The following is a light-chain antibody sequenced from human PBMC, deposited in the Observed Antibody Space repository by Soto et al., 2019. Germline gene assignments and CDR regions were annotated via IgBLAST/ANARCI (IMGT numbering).Light chain of an antibody. CDR1: QSVFNH. J-gene: IGKJ4*01. CDR2: DAS. CDR3: HQSSSTPLT. Sequence: DVQMTQSQSSLSASVGDSVTITCRASQSVFNHLSWFQQRPGKGPKLLIYDASSLHAGVPSRFSGSGYGTDFTLTISTVQPEDSAIYYCHQSSSTPLTCGGGTRVELK. V-gene: IGKV1-39*01.